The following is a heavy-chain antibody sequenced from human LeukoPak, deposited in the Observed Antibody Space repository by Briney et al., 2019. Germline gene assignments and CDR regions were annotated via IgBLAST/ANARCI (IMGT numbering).Heavy chain of an antibody. CDR1: GGSFSGYY. V-gene: IGHV4-34*01. CDR3: ARGTTIFGVVIPIDY. J-gene: IGHJ4*02. Sequence: SETLSLTCAVYGGSFSGYYWSWIRQPPGKGLEWIGEINHSGSTNYNPSLKSRVTISVDTSKNQFSLKLSSVTAADTAVYYCARGTTIFGVVIPIDYWGQGTLVTVSS. CDR2: INHSGST. D-gene: IGHD3-3*01.